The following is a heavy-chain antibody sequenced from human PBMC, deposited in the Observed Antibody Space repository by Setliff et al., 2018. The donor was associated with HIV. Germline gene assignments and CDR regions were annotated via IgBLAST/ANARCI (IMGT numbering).Heavy chain of an antibody. CDR2: IYYIGST. CDR1: GGSSSSGAFY. D-gene: IGHD6-19*01. Sequence: SETLSLTCTVSGGSSSSGAFYWSWIRQHPGKGLEWIGDIYYIGSTFYNPSLKSRITISVDTSKNHFSLRLRSVTAADTAVYYCASRSVAGAFDIWGQGTKVTVSS. V-gene: IGHV4-31*03. CDR3: ASRSVAGAFDI. J-gene: IGHJ3*02.